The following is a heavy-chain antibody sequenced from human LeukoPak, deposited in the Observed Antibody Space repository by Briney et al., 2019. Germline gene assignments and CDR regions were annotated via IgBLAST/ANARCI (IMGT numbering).Heavy chain of an antibody. CDR3: ARDSSGMDV. J-gene: IGHJ6*02. CDR1: GFTFDDYA. V-gene: IGHV3-9*01. CDR2: ISWNSGSI. Sequence: GGSLRLSCAASGFTFDDYAMHWVRQAPGKGLEWVSGISWNSGSIGYADSVKGRFTISRENAKNSLYLQMNSLRAGDTAVYYCARDSSGMDVWGQGTTVTVSS. D-gene: IGHD6-13*01.